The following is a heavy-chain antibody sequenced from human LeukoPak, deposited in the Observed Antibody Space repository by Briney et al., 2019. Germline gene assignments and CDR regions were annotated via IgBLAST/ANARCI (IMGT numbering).Heavy chain of an antibody. D-gene: IGHD6-19*01. V-gene: IGHV3-30-3*01. Sequence: GRSLSLSCAASGFTFNTYSMHWVRQAPGKGLEWVAIISYDGSNKYYADSVKGPFTISRDNSKNTLYLQMNSLRTEDTAVYYCARDSSLTGRAVAGTEGSYFDYWGQGTLVTVSS. J-gene: IGHJ4*01. CDR2: ISYDGSNK. CDR3: ARDSSLTGRAVAGTEGSYFDY. CDR1: GFTFNTYS.